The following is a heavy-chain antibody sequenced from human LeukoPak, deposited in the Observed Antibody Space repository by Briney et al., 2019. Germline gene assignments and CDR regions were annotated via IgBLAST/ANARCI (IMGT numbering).Heavy chain of an antibody. J-gene: IGHJ4*02. Sequence: GGSLRLSCAASGFTFSSYAMHWVRQAPGKGLEYVSAISSNGGSTYYANSVRGRFTFSRDNSKNTLYLQMGSLRAEDMAVYYCARGTGYYFDYWGQGTLVTVSS. V-gene: IGHV3-64*01. D-gene: IGHD3-10*01. CDR3: ARGTGYYFDY. CDR1: GFTFSSYA. CDR2: ISSNGGST.